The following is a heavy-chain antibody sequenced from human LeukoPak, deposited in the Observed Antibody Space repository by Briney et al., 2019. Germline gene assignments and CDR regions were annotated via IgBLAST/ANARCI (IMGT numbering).Heavy chain of an antibody. D-gene: IGHD5/OR15-5a*01. CDR1: GFSFSGYY. CDR3: AREGSSVQDWYSFDV. V-gene: IGHV1-2*02. CDR2: MYFNSGAT. J-gene: IGHJ3*01. Sequence: ASVKLSCKASGFSFSGYYVQWLRQAPGQGLEWVGWMYFNSGATRYAEKFQDRVTITRDTSISTAYMEMSSLRADDTAMYYCAREGSSVQDWYSFDVWGQETMVTVSS.